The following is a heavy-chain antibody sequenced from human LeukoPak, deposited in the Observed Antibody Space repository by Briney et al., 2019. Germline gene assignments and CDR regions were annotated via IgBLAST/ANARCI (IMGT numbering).Heavy chain of an antibody. CDR2: ITNSGDRK. CDR3: ARNSESDY. D-gene: IGHD1-7*01. CDR1: GFTFSSYG. V-gene: IGHV3-23*01. J-gene: IGHJ4*02. Sequence: PGGSLRLSCAASGFTFSSYGMHWVRQAPGKGLEWVSTITNSGDRKYYADSVKGRFTVSRDNSKNTLYLQMNSLRAEDTAVFYCARNSESDYWGQGTLVTVSS.